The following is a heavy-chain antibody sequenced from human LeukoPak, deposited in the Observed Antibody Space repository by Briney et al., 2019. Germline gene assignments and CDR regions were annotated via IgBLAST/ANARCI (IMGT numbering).Heavy chain of an antibody. D-gene: IGHD3-22*01. J-gene: IGHJ4*02. V-gene: IGHV3-23*01. CDR3: AKGSSRLLRPHFDF. Sequence: GGSLRLSCVASGFNLSDYAMTWVRQAPGKGLVWVSVVGFNGVTRFYADSVKDRFIVSRDNAKNTLHLEMKGLRAEDSALYYCAKGSSRLLRPHFDFWGQGILVTVSS. CDR1: GFNLSDYA. CDR2: VGFNGVTR.